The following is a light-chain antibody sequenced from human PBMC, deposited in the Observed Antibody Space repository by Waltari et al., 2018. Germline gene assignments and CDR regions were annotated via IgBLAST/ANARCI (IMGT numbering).Light chain of an antibody. Sequence: DIVMTQSPDSLGVSLGERATITCKSSQNLLYSSDNTNYLAWYQQKPGQPPKLLISWASTRESGVPDRFSGSGSGTDFTLTISSLQAEDVAVYYCQQYYSTMYTFGQGTKLEIK. J-gene: IGKJ2*01. CDR3: QQYYSTMYT. V-gene: IGKV4-1*01. CDR2: WAS. CDR1: QNLLYSSDNTNY.